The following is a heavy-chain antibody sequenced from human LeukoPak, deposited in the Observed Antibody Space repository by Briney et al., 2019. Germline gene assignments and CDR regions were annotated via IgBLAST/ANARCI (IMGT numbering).Heavy chain of an antibody. CDR3: AKDMDYYYYYGMDV. D-gene: IGHD3/OR15-3a*01. V-gene: IGHV3-9*01. Sequence: GGSLRLSCAASGFTFDDYAMRWVRQAPGKGLEWVSGISLNSGSIGYADSVKGRFTISRDNAKNSLYLQMNSLRAEDTALYYCAKDMDYYYYYGMDVWGQGTTVTVSS. CDR2: ISLNSGSI. J-gene: IGHJ6*02. CDR1: GFTFDDYA.